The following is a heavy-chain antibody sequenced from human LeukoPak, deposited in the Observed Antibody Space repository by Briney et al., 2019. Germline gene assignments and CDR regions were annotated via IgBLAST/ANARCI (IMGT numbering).Heavy chain of an antibody. CDR3: ARVSDGYDPYFEY. Sequence: GASVKVSCKASGYTFTGYYMHWVRQAPGQGLEWMGRINPNSGGTNYAQKFQGWVTMTRDTSISTAYMELSRLRSDDTAVYYCARVSDGYDPYFEYWGQGTLVTVSS. J-gene: IGHJ4*02. V-gene: IGHV1-2*04. CDR2: INPNSGGT. CDR1: GYTFTGYY. D-gene: IGHD5-24*01.